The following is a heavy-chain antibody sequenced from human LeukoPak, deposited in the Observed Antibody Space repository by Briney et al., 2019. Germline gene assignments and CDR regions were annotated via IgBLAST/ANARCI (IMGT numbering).Heavy chain of an antibody. Sequence: GGSLRLSCSASGFTFSSFAMHWVRQAPGRGLEYVSSISSNGGSTYYADSVKGRFIISRDNSKNTLNLQMGSLRAEDTAVYYCMKGGVYSSGRLDYCGQGTLVTVSS. CDR3: MKGGVYSSGRLDY. CDR1: GFTFSSFA. J-gene: IGHJ4*02. D-gene: IGHD6-19*01. CDR2: ISSNGGST. V-gene: IGHV3-64D*09.